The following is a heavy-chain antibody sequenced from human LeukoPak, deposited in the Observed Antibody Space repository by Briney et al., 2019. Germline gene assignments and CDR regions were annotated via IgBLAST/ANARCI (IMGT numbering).Heavy chain of an antibody. CDR3: ARGLWFGDENPPYFDY. J-gene: IGHJ4*02. V-gene: IGHV4-61*02. CDR1: GGSISSSNYY. Sequence: PSQTLSLTCSVSGGSISSSNYYWSWIRQPAGKGLEWIGRIYTSESTNYNPSLQSRVTISVDTSRNQFSLKLSSVTAADTAVYYCARGLWFGDENPPYFDYWGQGILVTVSS. D-gene: IGHD3-10*01. CDR2: IYTSEST.